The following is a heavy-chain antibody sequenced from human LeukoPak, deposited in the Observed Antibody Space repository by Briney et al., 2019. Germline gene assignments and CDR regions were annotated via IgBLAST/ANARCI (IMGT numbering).Heavy chain of an antibody. D-gene: IGHD6-19*01. CDR1: GFTFSSYS. Sequence: PGGSLRLSCAASGFTFSSYSMNWVRQAPGKGLEWVSYISSSSSTIYYADSVKGRFTISRDNAKNSLYLQMNSLRAEDTAVYYCAGGAGSGWYGATYFDYWGQGTLVTVSS. CDR2: ISSSSSTI. V-gene: IGHV3-48*04. J-gene: IGHJ4*02. CDR3: AGGAGSGWYGATYFDY.